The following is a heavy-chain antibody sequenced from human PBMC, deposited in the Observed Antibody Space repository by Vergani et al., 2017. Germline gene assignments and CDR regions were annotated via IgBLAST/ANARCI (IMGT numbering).Heavy chain of an antibody. Sequence: EVQLVESGGGLVKPGGSLRLSCAASGFTFSSYSMNWVRQAPGKGLEWVSSISSSSSYIYYADSVKGRFTISRDNAKNSLYLQMNSLRAEDTAVYYCARDADDIVLMVYAISEAVTFDYWGQGTLVTVSS. CDR1: GFTFSSYS. V-gene: IGHV3-21*01. CDR3: ARDADDIVLMVYAISEAVTFDY. CDR2: ISSSSSYI. J-gene: IGHJ4*02. D-gene: IGHD2-8*01.